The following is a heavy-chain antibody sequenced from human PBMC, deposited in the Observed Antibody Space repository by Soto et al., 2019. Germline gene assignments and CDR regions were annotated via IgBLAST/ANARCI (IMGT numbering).Heavy chain of an antibody. CDR1: GYTFTSYV. J-gene: IGHJ5*02. V-gene: IGHV1-18*04. Sequence: ASVKVSFKASGYTFTSYVISWVRQAPGQGLEGMGWISAYNGNTNYAQKLQGRVTMTTDTSTSTAYMELRSLRSDDTAVYYCARAAGRFGELYWFDPWGQGTLVNVSS. CDR2: ISAYNGNT. CDR3: ARAAGRFGELYWFDP. D-gene: IGHD3-10*01.